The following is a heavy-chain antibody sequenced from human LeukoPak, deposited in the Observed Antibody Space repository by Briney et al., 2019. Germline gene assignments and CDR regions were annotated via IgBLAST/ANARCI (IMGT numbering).Heavy chain of an antibody. D-gene: IGHD1-14*01. CDR3: VRENHGSFDY. Sequence: PGGSLRLSCAASGFSFSTYYVNWVRQAPGKGLEWVSCISSSSTYIYYADSVRGRFAISRDNAKNSLYLQMNSLRADDTAVYYCVRENHGSFDYWGQGSLVTVSS. J-gene: IGHJ4*02. V-gene: IGHV3-21*01. CDR1: GFSFSTYY. CDR2: ISSSSTYI.